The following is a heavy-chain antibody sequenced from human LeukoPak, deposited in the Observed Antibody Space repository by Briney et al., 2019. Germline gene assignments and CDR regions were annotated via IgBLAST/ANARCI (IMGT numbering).Heavy chain of an antibody. Sequence: SETLSLTCAVYGGSFSGYYWSWIRQPPGKGLEWIGEINHSGSTNYDPSLKSRVTISVDTSKNQFSLKLSSVTAADTAVYYCARGRDSSGFGAGYWGQGTLVTVSS. J-gene: IGHJ4*02. CDR2: INHSGST. D-gene: IGHD6-25*01. CDR3: ARGRDSSGFGAGY. V-gene: IGHV4-34*01. CDR1: GGSFSGYY.